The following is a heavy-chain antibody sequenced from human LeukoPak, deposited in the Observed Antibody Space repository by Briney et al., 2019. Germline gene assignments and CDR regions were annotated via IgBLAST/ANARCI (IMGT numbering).Heavy chain of an antibody. CDR1: GFTFSTYV. Sequence: PGGSLRLSCAASGFTFSTYVMTSVRQAPGKGLEWASAIRGNGGAIYYAVSVTGRITCYSDNSKNTLYLQMNSLRAEDTAVYYCAKDHYDILTGPYDNWGQGTLVTVSP. CDR2: IRGNGGAI. V-gene: IGHV3-23*01. D-gene: IGHD3-9*01. CDR3: AKDHYDILTGPYDN. J-gene: IGHJ4*02.